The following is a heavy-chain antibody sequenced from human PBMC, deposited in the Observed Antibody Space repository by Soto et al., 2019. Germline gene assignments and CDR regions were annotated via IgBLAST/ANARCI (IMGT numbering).Heavy chain of an antibody. V-gene: IGHV1-69*13. CDR2: IIPIFGTA. CDR3: ARDRGSYDILIGEAFDI. D-gene: IGHD3-9*01. Sequence: GASVKVSCKASGGTFSSYAISWVRQAPGQGLEWMGGIIPIFGTANYAQKFQGRVTITADESTSTAYMELSSLRSEDTAVYYCARDRGSYDILIGEAFDIWGQGQWSPSPQ. CDR1: GGTFSSYA. J-gene: IGHJ3*02.